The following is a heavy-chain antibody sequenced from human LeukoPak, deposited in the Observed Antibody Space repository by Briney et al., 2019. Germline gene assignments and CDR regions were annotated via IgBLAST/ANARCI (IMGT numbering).Heavy chain of an antibody. D-gene: IGHD5-18*01. CDR1: GYTFTSYG. Sequence: ASVKVSCKASGYTFTSYGISWVRQAPGQGLEWMGWISAYNGNTNYAQKLQGRVTMTTDTSTNTAYMELRSLRSDDTAVYYCAREDGYSYGTGLGMDVWGQGTTVTVSS. V-gene: IGHV1-18*01. J-gene: IGHJ6*02. CDR3: AREDGYSYGTGLGMDV. CDR2: ISAYNGNT.